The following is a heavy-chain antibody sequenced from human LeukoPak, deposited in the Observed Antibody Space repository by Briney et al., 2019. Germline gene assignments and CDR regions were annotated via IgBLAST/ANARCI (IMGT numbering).Heavy chain of an antibody. CDR3: AREYSSSSGRAFDI. J-gene: IGHJ3*02. CDR2: ISSSSTAI. V-gene: IGHV3-48*01. CDR1: GFTFTTYT. Sequence: GGSLRFSCAASGFTFTTYTMNWVRQAPGKGLEWVSYISSSSTAIYYADSVKGRFTISRDNAKNLLSLQMNSLRAEDTAVYYCAREYSSSSGRAFDIWGQGTMVTVSS. D-gene: IGHD6-6*01.